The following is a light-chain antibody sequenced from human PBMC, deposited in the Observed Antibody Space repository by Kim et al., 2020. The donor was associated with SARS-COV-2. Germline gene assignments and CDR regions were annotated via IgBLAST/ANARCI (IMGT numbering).Light chain of an antibody. V-gene: IGKV1-16*02. J-gene: IGKJ4*01. Sequence: SASIGDRVTNTCRASQGIGNYLAWFQQKPGEAPKSLIYDASSLQSGVPSKFSGSGSGRDFTLTISSLQPEECATYYCQQYDLYPLTFGGGTKLEI. CDR3: QQYDLYPLT. CDR1: QGIGNY. CDR2: DAS.